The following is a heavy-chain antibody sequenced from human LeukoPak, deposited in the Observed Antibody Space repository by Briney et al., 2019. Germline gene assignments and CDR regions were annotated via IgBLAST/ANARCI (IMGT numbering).Heavy chain of an antibody. J-gene: IGHJ4*02. CDR2: MYHSGNT. D-gene: IGHD3-3*01. V-gene: IGHV4-38-2*01. CDR3: ARHGYGDFWRGFY. CDR1: DYSISSGYY. Sequence: SETLSLTCAVSDYSISSGYYWGWIRQPPGKGLEWIGSMYHSGNTYYNPSLKNRVTISVDTSKNQFSLKLSSVTAADTAVYYCARHGYGDFWRGFYWGQGTPVTVSS.